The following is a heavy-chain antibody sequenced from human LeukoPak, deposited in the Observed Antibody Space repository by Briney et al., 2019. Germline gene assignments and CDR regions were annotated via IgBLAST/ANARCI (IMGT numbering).Heavy chain of an antibody. Sequence: GGSLRLSCTASGFTFGDYAMSWVRQAPGKGLEWVGFIRSKAYGGTTEYAASVKGRFTISRDDSKSIAYLQMNSLKTEDTAVYYCTRYDPLYYFDYWGQGTLVTVSS. CDR1: GFTFGDYA. D-gene: IGHD2-8*01. V-gene: IGHV3-49*04. CDR2: IRSKAYGGTT. J-gene: IGHJ4*02. CDR3: TRYDPLYYFDY.